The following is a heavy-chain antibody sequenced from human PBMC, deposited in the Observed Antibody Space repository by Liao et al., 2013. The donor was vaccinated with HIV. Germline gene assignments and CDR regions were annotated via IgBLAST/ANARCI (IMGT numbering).Heavy chain of an antibody. J-gene: IGHJ2*01. CDR2: IHPTGNT. CDR1: GGSISHYY. CDR3: ARGAGYPFWYFNL. D-gene: IGHD1-1*01. Sequence: QVHLQESGPGLVKPSETLSLTCTVSGGSISHYYWSWLRQSAGKGLEWIGRIHPTGNTNYNPSLNSRVTISVDTSRNQFSLKLTSVTAADTAVYYCARGAGYPFWYFNLWGRGTLVTVSS. V-gene: IGHV4-4*07.